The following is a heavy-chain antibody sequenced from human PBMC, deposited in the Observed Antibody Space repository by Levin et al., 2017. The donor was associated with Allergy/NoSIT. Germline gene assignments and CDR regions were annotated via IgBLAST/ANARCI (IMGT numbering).Heavy chain of an antibody. D-gene: IGHD3-22*01. V-gene: IGHV3-23*01. CDR2: ITNSGGST. CDR1: GFTFSNYA. CDR3: AKDRDPGVVVIMAAY. Sequence: GGSLRLSCAASGFTFSNYAMSWVRQAPGKGLECVSGITNSGGSTYYADSVKGRFTISRDNSKNTLYLQMNSLRAEDTAVYYCAKDRDPGVVVIMAAYWGQGTLVTVSS. J-gene: IGHJ4*02.